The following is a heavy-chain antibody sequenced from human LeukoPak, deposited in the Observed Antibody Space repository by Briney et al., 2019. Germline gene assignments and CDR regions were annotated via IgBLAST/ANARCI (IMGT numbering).Heavy chain of an antibody. V-gene: IGHV1-2*02. Sequence: ASVKVSCKASGYTFTGYYMHLVRQAPGQGLEWMGWINPNSGGTNYAQKFQGRVTMTRDTSISTAYMELSRLRSDDTAVYYCARDPRWLRLRGDAFDIWGPGTMVTVSS. CDR3: ARDPRWLRLRGDAFDI. CDR2: INPNSGGT. J-gene: IGHJ3*02. D-gene: IGHD5-12*01. CDR1: GYTFTGYY.